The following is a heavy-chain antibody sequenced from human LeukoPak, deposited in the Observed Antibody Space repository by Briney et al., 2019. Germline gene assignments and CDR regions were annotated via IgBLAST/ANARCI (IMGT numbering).Heavy chain of an antibody. CDR2: ISGSGSGGST. J-gene: IGHJ4*02. CDR3: ARDDYGSGSWNDY. V-gene: IGHV3-23*01. CDR1: GFTFSSPA. Sequence: GGSLRLSCAASGFTFSSPAMSWVRQAPGKGLEWVSNISGSGSGGSTYYADSVKGRFTISRDNAKNSLYLQMNSLRAEDTALYYCARDDYGSGSWNDYWGQGTLVTVSS. D-gene: IGHD3-10*01.